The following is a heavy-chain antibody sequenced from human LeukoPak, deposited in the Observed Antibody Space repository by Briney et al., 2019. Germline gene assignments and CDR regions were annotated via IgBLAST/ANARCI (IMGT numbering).Heavy chain of an antibody. CDR2: INPYNGNT. CDR3: ARSRYVSSLDYFFYYMDV. Sequence: SVKVSCKASGYTFTNYVISWVRQAPGQGLEWMGWINPYNGNTNYEQKVQGRVTMTTDTSTSTAYMELRSLRSDDTAVYYCARSRYVSSLDYFFYYMDVWGKGTTVTVSS. V-gene: IGHV1-18*01. CDR1: GYTFTNYV. D-gene: IGHD6-13*01. J-gene: IGHJ6*03.